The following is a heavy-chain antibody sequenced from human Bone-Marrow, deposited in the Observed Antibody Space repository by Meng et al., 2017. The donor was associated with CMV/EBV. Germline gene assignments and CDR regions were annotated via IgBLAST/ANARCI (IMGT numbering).Heavy chain of an antibody. CDR3: AREKRMATVGTVGFDI. CDR2: IVRSGEDT. D-gene: IGHD6-13*01. J-gene: IGHJ3*02. V-gene: IGHV3-23*01. CDR1: GFTFSNYH. Sequence: GESLKISCAASGFTFSNYHMSWVRQAPRKGLEWVSAIVRSGEDTYYADSVKGRFAISRDNSKNTLFLQMNSLRAEDTAVYYCAREKRMATVGTVGFDIWGQGNTVTVSS.